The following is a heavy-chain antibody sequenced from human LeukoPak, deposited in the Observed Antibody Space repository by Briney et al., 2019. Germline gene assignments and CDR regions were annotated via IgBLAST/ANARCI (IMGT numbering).Heavy chain of an antibody. CDR2: IYHSGST. V-gene: IGHV4-4*02. Sequence: PSETLSLTCAVSVGSISSSNWWSWVRQPPGKGLEWIGEIYHSGSTNYNPSLKSRVTISVDKSKNQFSLKLSSVTAADTAVYYCARAGSPITMVRGVFDYWGQGTLVTVSS. J-gene: IGHJ4*02. CDR3: ARAGSPITMVRGVFDY. D-gene: IGHD3-10*01. CDR1: VGSISSSNW.